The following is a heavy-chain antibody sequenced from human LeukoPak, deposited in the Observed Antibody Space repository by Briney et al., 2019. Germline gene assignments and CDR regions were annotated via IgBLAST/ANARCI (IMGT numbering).Heavy chain of an antibody. CDR2: INCITGDT. V-gene: IGHV1-2*06. Sequence: ASVRVPCKASGYTFTDYYIHWVRQAPRQGLEWMGRINCITGDTRSAQKFQGRVTMTRDTSISTAYTQLSSLRSDDTAVYYCAREIAATGAAVDYWGQGILVTVSS. CDR1: GYTFTDYY. CDR3: AREIAATGAAVDY. J-gene: IGHJ4*02. D-gene: IGHD6-13*01.